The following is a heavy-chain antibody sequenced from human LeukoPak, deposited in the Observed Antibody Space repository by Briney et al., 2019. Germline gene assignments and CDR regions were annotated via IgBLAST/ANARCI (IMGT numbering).Heavy chain of an antibody. CDR3: ARHEKGPKTCGGGSCYQYNWFDP. Sequence: GESLKISCKGSGYSFTSYWIGWVRQMPGKGLEWMGIIYPGDSDTRYSPSFQGQVTISADKSISTAYLQWSSLKASDTAMYYCARHEKGPKTCGGGSCYQYNWFDPWGQGTLVTVSS. D-gene: IGHD2-15*01. J-gene: IGHJ5*02. CDR1: GYSFTSYW. CDR2: IYPGDSDT. V-gene: IGHV5-51*01.